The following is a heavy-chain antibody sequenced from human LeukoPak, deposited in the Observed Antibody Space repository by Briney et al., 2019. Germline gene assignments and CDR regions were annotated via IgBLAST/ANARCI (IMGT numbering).Heavy chain of an antibody. V-gene: IGHV5-51*01. CDR2: IYPGDSRT. Sequence: GESLNISCKGSGYSFPSYWIGWVRQTTGKGLEWMGVIYPGDSRTRYNPSFEGQVTISADKSINTAYLQWSSLKASDTAMYYCACREFYSPWPGPWGQGTLVTVSS. CDR1: GYSFPSYW. D-gene: IGHD5-18*01. J-gene: IGHJ5*02. CDR3: ACREFYSPWPGP.